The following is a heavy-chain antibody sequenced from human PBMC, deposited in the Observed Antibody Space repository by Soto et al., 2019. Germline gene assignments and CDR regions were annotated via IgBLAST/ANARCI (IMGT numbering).Heavy chain of an antibody. CDR1: GFTFRNYG. V-gene: IGHV3-48*02. Sequence: GGSLRLSCAASGFTFRNYGMNWVRQAPGKGLEWVSYIGIGSSTKYYADSVKGRFTISRDNAKNSLYLQMNSLRDEDTAVYYCAREAGTWHLPLNWFDPWGQGTLVTVSS. CDR3: AREAGTWHLPLNWFDP. CDR2: IGIGSSTK. D-gene: IGHD6-19*01. J-gene: IGHJ5*02.